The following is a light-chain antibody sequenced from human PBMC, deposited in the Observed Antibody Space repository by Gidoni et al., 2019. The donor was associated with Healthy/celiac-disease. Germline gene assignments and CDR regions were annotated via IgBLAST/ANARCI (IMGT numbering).Light chain of an antibody. Sequence: DIQMNQSPSTLSASVGDRVTITCRASQSISSWLAWYQQKPGKAPKLLIYDASRWERGVPSRFSGSGSGTVFTLTISSLQPDDFATYYFQQYNSYSGTFGQXTKVEIK. J-gene: IGKJ1*01. CDR3: QQYNSYSGT. CDR1: QSISSW. CDR2: DAS. V-gene: IGKV1-5*01.